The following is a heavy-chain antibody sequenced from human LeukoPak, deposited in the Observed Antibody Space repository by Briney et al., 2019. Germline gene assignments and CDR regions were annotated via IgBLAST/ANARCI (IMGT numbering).Heavy chain of an antibody. V-gene: IGHV3-7*01. CDR1: GFTFSSYW. Sequence: GGSLRLSCAASGFTFSSYWMSWVRQAPGKGLEWVANINQDGGGKYYVDSVKGRFTISRDNAKNTLYLQMNSLRAEDTAVYYCARELIVGFLEWLIVYRGPRTLGTVSP. D-gene: IGHD3-3*02. CDR3: ARELIVGFLEWLIVY. J-gene: IGHJ4*02. CDR2: INQDGGGK.